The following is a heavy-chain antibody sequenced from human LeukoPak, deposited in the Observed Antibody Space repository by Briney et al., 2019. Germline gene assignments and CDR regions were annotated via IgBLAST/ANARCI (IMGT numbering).Heavy chain of an antibody. V-gene: IGHV4-59*01. CDR3: ARERIQTSGSSPYYYYYMDV. Sequence: SGGSLRLSCAASGFTFSNCAMSWVRQAPGKGLEWIGYIYYSGSTNYNPSLKSRVTISVDTSKNQFSLKLSSVTAADTAVYYCARERIQTSGSSPYYYYYMDVWGKGTTVTVSS. J-gene: IGHJ6*03. CDR1: GFTFSNCA. CDR2: IYYSGST. D-gene: IGHD1-26*01.